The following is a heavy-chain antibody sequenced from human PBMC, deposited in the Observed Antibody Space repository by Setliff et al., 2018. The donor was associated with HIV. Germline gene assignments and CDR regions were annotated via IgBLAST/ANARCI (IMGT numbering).Heavy chain of an antibody. CDR3: AKGAGFYGDYTFDY. V-gene: IGHV4-59*11. D-gene: IGHD4-17*01. CDR2: IYSTGIT. Sequence: SETLSLTCTVSGASITSHYWSWIRQSPGRELEWIGYIYSTGITKYNPSLQSRVSISMDASKNKFYLKVTAVTSADTAVYYCAKGAGFYGDYTFDYWGQGNLVTVSS. J-gene: IGHJ4*02. CDR1: GASITSHY.